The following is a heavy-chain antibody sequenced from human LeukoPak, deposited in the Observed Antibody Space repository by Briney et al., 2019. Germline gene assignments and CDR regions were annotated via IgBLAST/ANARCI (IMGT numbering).Heavy chain of an antibody. Sequence: SETLSLTCTVSGGSISSYYWSWIRQPPGKGLEWIGYIYYSGSANYIPSLKSRITMSVDTSKNQFSLKLTSVTAADTAVYYCARGPSFSGYDPPGDYWGQGTLVTVSS. V-gene: IGHV4-59*12. J-gene: IGHJ4*02. D-gene: IGHD5-12*01. CDR1: GGSISSYY. CDR3: ARGPSFSGYDPPGDY. CDR2: IYYSGSA.